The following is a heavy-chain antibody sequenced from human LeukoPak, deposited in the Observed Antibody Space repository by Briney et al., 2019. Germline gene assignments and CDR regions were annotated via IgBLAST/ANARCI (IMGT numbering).Heavy chain of an antibody. V-gene: IGHV3-23*01. CDR3: AVTLVVAGLFDY. D-gene: IGHD2-15*01. CDR2: ISGSGGST. J-gene: IGHJ4*02. CDR1: GFTFSSYA. Sequence: PEGSLRLSCAASGFTFSSYAMSWVRQAPGKGLEWVSAISGSGGSTYYADSVKGRFTISRDNSKNTLYLQMNSLRAEDTAVYYCAVTLVVAGLFDYWGQGTLVTVSS.